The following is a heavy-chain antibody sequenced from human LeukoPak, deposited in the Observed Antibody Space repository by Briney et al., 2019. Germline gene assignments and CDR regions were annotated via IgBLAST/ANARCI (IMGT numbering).Heavy chain of an antibody. Sequence: GGSLRLSCAASGLTFSSYAMSWVRQAPGKGLEWVSVISGSGGSTYYAASVKGRFTISRDNSKNTLYLQMNSLRAEDMAVYYCAKYLAVAGYDAFDIWGQGTMVTVSS. J-gene: IGHJ3*02. CDR1: GLTFSSYA. CDR2: ISGSGGST. D-gene: IGHD6-19*01. CDR3: AKYLAVAGYDAFDI. V-gene: IGHV3-23*01.